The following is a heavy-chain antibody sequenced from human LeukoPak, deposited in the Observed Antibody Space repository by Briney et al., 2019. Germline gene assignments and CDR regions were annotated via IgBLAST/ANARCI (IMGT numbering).Heavy chain of an antibody. CDR3: ARDVPYYYDSSGYYPGFDY. CDR2: MNPNSGHT. D-gene: IGHD3-22*01. CDR1: GYTFTRYD. V-gene: IGHV1-8*03. J-gene: IGHJ4*02. Sequence: ASVTVSCKASGYTFTRYDINWVRQAPGQGLEWMGWMNPNSGHTAYAQKFQGRVTITRNTSISTAYMELSSLRSEDTAVYYCARDVPYYYDSSGYYPGFDYWGQGTLVTVSS.